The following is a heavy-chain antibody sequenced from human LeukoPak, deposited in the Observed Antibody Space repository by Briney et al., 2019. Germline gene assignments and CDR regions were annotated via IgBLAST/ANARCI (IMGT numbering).Heavy chain of an antibody. D-gene: IGHD3-10*01. CDR1: GGTFSSYA. CDR3: ARDGYYGSGSYAN. CDR2: IMLILGTA. J-gene: IGHJ4*02. V-gene: IGHV1-69*05. Sequence: SSVTVSFKSSGGTFSSYAISWVRQAPGQGLEWMGGIMLILGTANYARNFQGRVTITTDESTSTAYMELSSLRSEDTGVYYCARDGYYGSGSYANWGQGTLVTVSS.